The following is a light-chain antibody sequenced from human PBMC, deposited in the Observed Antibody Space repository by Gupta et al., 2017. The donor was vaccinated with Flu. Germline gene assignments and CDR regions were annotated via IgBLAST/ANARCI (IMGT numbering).Light chain of an antibody. J-gene: IGLJ1*01. Sequence: VTMSCSGRSSNIGSNFVNWYQQVPGTAPKLLIYGNNKRPSGGPDRFSGSKSGTSAALAISGLQAEDEADYYGEAWDDSRNGHYVFGTGTKVTVL. V-gene: IGLV1-44*01. CDR1: SSNIGSNF. CDR2: GNN. CDR3: EAWDDSRNGHYV.